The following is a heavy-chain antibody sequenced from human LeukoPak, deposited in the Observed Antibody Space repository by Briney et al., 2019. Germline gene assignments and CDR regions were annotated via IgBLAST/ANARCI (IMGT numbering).Heavy chain of an antibody. D-gene: IGHD2-2*01. V-gene: IGHV3-48*01. J-gene: IGHJ6*03. CDR3: ARGGCSSTSCYYMDV. CDR2: ISGGSTTI. Sequence: GGSLRLSCAASGFTFSSHSMTWVRQAPGKGLEWVAYISGGSTTIYYADSVKGRFTISRDNAKNSLFLQMNSLRAEDTAVYYCARGGCSSTSCYYMDVWGEGTTVTVSS. CDR1: GFTFSSHS.